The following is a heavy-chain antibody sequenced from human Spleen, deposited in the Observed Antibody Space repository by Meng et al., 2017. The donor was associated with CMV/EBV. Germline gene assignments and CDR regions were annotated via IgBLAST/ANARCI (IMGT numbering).Heavy chain of an antibody. Sequence: LRLSCTVSGGSISSGDYYWSWVRQPPGKGLEWIGYIYYSGSTYYNPSLKSRVTISVDTSKNQFSLKLRSVTAADTAVYYCARKTGQYQLLGWFDPWGQGTLVTVSS. CDR1: GGSISSGDYY. CDR3: ARKTGQYQLLGWFDP. V-gene: IGHV4-30-4*08. D-gene: IGHD2-2*01. CDR2: IYYSGST. J-gene: IGHJ5*02.